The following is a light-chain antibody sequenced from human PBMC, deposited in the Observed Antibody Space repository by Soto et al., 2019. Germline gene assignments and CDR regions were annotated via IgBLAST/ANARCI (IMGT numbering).Light chain of an antibody. CDR3: QQYNKWPPIT. CDR1: QSVSSN. J-gene: IGKJ5*01. V-gene: IGKV3D-15*01. CDR2: QTS. Sequence: EIVMTQSPATLSVSPGERATLSCRASQSVSSNLAWYQQKPGQAPRLLIYQTSIRAAGIPARFSASGSETEFTLSISSLQSEDFAVYYCQQYNKWPPITFGQGTRLEIK.